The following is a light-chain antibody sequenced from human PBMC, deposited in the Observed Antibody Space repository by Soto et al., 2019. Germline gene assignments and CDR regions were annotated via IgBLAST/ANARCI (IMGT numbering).Light chain of an antibody. CDR3: QQYNSYSRS. CDR1: QSINIW. CDR2: DAS. J-gene: IGKJ4*01. Sequence: DIQMTQSPSTLSASVGXRVTITCRASQSINIWLAWYQQKPGKAPKLLIYDASSLQSGVPSRFRGSTSGTEFTLTISSLQPDDFATYYCQQYNSYSRSFGGGTKVDSK. V-gene: IGKV1-5*01.